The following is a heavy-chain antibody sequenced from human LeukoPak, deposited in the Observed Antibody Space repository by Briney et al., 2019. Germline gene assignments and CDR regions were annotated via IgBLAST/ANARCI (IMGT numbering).Heavy chain of an antibody. CDR1: GYTFTSYA. CDR2: INTNTGNP. CDR3: ATPILEYSSGWYDLYGMDV. J-gene: IGHJ6*02. V-gene: IGHV7-4-1*02. D-gene: IGHD6-19*01. Sequence: GASVRVSCKASGYTFTSYAMNWVRQAPGQGLEWMGWINTNTGNPTYAQGFTGRFVFSLDTSVSTAYLQISSLKAEDTAVYYCATPILEYSSGWYDLYGMDVWGQGTTVTVSS.